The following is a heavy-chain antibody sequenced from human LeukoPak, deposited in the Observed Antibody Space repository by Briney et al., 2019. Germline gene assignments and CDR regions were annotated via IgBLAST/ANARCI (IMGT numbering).Heavy chain of an antibody. D-gene: IGHD6-13*01. Sequence: GGSLRLSCAASGFTFSSYAMHWVRQAPGKGLEWVAVISYDGSNKYYADSVKGRFTISRDNSKNTQYLQMNSLRAEDTAVYYCAVQRTLWQQVLDHWGQGTLVTVSS. CDR3: AVQRTLWQQVLDH. CDR2: ISYDGSNK. CDR1: GFTFSSYA. V-gene: IGHV3-30*04. J-gene: IGHJ4*02.